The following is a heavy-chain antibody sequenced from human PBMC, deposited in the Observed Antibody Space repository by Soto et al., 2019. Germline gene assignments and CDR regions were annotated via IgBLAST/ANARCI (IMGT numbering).Heavy chain of an antibody. D-gene: IGHD3-10*01. J-gene: IGHJ6*02. Sequence: QVQLVQSGAEVKKPGASVKVSCKASGYTFTSYGIIWVRQAPGQGLEWLGWISAYNGNTNYAQKLQGRVTMTTDTSTSSAYMELRSLRSDDTAVYYCARDTPFARNLPGHSGDVWGQGTTVTVSS. CDR2: ISAYNGNT. V-gene: IGHV1-18*04. CDR3: ARDTPFARNLPGHSGDV. CDR1: GYTFTSYG.